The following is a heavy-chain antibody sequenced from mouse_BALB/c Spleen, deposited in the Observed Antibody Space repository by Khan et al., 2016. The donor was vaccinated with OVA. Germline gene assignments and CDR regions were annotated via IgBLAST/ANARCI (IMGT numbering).Heavy chain of an antibody. J-gene: IGHJ4*01. Sequence: EVKVEESGGGLVKPGGSLKLSCAASGFTFSSYTMSWVRQTPEKRLEWVATISSGGTYTYYVDSVEGRFTLSRDNAKNTLYLEMTSLKSEDTAIYYCTRGEGYYGNPYAIDFWGQGTSVTVSS. CDR2: ISSGGTYT. CDR1: GFTFSSYT. V-gene: IGHV5-6-4*01. CDR3: TRGEGYYGNPYAIDF. D-gene: IGHD2-1*01.